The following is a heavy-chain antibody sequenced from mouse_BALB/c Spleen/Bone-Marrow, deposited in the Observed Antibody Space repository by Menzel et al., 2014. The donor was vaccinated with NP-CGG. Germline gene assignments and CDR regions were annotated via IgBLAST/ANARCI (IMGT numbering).Heavy chain of an antibody. Sequence: EVKLLESGPDLVKPSQPLSLTCTVTGYSITSGYSWHWIRQFPGNKLEWMGYIHYSGSTNYNPSLKSRISITRDTSKNQFFLQLNSVTTEDTATYYCTRRGYGNWGYYAMDYWGQGTSVTVSS. CDR2: IHYSGST. CDR3: TRRGYGNWGYYAMDY. J-gene: IGHJ4*01. CDR1: GYSITSGYS. D-gene: IGHD2-1*01. V-gene: IGHV3-1*02.